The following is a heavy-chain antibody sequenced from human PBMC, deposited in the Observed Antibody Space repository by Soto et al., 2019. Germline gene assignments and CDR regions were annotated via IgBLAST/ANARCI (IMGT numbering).Heavy chain of an antibody. J-gene: IGHJ6*02. CDR1: GFTFSSYG. Sequence: QVQLVESGGGVVQPGRSLRLSCAASGFTFSSYGMHWVRQAPGKGLEGVAVISYDGSNKYYADSVKGRFTISRDNSKNTLYLQMNSLRAEDTAVYYCAKGISGGSSGMDVWGQGTTVAVSS. D-gene: IGHD6-6*01. V-gene: IGHV3-30*18. CDR3: AKGISGGSSGMDV. CDR2: ISYDGSNK.